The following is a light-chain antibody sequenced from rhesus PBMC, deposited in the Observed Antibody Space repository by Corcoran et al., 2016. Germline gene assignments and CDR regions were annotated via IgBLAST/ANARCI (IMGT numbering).Light chain of an antibody. J-gene: IGKJ4*01. V-gene: IGKV1-74*01. CDR3: LQDYTTPLT. Sequence: DIQMTQSPSSLSASVGDRVTITCRARENVNNYLHWYQQKPGKALKLLIYAASTLQSGVPSRFSGSGSWTDYTLTISSLQPEDVATYYCLQDYTTPLTFGGGTKVENK. CDR1: ENVNNY. CDR2: AAS.